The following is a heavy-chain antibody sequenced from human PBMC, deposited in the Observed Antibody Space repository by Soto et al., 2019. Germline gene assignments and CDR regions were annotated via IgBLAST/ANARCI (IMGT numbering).Heavy chain of an antibody. V-gene: IGHV4-30-4*01. CDR1: GGSISSGDYY. D-gene: IGHD3-22*01. CDR3: ARVMYYYDSSGYSDFVSYYFDY. Sequence: QVQLQESGPGLVKPSQTLSLTCTVSGGSISSGDYYWSWIRQPPGKGLEWIGYIYYSGSTYYNPSLKSRVTISVDTSKNQFSLKLSSVTAADTAVYYCARVMYYYDSSGYSDFVSYYFDYWGQGTLVTVSS. J-gene: IGHJ4*02. CDR2: IYYSGST.